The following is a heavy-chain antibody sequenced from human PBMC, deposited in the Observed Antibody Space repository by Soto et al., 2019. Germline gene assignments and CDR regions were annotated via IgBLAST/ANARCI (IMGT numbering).Heavy chain of an antibody. CDR2: INSDGSYI. V-gene: IGHV3-74*01. J-gene: IGHJ4*02. Sequence: LRLSCVVSEFTFSSSWMHWVRQGPGKGLVWVSRINSDGSYINYADSVKGRFTTSRDNAKNMLYLQMNSLRAEDTALYYCVTGWADYWGQGALVTVSS. CDR3: VTGWADY. D-gene: IGHD1-26*01. CDR1: EFTFSSSW.